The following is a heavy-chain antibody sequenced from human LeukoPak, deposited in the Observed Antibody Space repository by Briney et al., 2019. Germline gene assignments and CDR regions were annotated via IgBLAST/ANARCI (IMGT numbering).Heavy chain of an antibody. D-gene: IGHD3-10*01. V-gene: IGHV3-9*01. J-gene: IGHJ3*02. CDR3: AKDIGASVAFDI. CDR2: ISWNSGSI. Sequence: PGRSLRLSCAASGFTFDDYAMHWVRQAPGKGLEWVSGISWNSGSIGYADSVKGRFTISRDNAKNSLYLQMNSLRAEDTALYYCAKDIGASVAFDIWGQGTMVTVSS. CDR1: GFTFDDYA.